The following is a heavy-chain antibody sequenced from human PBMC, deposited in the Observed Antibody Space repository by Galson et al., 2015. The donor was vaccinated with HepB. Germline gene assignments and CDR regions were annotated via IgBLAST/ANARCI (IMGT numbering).Heavy chain of an antibody. V-gene: IGHV3-21*01. J-gene: IGHJ4*02. Sequence: SLRLSCAASGSIFSSYSMNWVRQAPGKGLEWVSSISSSSSYIYYADSVKGRFTISRDNAKNSLYLQMNSLRAEDTAVYYCARSGLVSKQWLIRGDFDYWGQGTLVTVSS. D-gene: IGHD6-19*01. CDR2: ISSSSSYI. CDR3: ARSGLVSKQWLIRGDFDY. CDR1: GSIFSSYS.